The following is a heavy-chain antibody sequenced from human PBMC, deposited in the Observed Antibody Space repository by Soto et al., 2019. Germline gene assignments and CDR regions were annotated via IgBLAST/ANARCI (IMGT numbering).Heavy chain of an antibody. V-gene: IGHV1-18*01. CDR3: ARDSGDYGDYYYGMDV. J-gene: IGHJ6*02. D-gene: IGHD4-17*01. CDR1: GYTFTSYG. Sequence: GASVKVSCKASGYTFTSYGISWVRQAPGQGLEWMGWISAYNGNTNYAQKLQGRVTMTTDTSTSTAYMELRSLRSDDTAVYYCARDSGDYGDYYYGMDVWGQGTTVTVSS. CDR2: ISAYNGNT.